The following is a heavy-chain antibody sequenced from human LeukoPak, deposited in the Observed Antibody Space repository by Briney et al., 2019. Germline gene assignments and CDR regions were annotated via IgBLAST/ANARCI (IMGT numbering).Heavy chain of an antibody. V-gene: IGHV3-7*01. D-gene: IGHD1-26*01. CDR3: ARVWSGSYYALGYFDY. CDR1: GFTFSSYW. J-gene: IGHJ4*02. CDR2: IKQDGSEK. Sequence: PGGSLRLSCAASGFTFSSYWMSWVRQAPGKGLECVANIKQDGSEKYYVDSVKGRFTISRDNAKNSLYLQMNSLRAEDTAVYYCARVWSGSYYALGYFDYWGQGTLVTVSS.